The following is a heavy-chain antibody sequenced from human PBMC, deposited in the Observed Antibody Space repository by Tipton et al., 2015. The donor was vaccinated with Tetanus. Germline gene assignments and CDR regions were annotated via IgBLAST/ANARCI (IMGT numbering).Heavy chain of an antibody. CDR3: ARGRYSSSYSPPRYHYYYYIDV. Sequence: TLSLTCTVSGFSMSSGAYYWSWVRQFPGQGLEWIGHIFYTGSTNTNPSLQSRVSISVDTSKNQFSLELTSVTAADTAVYYCARGRYSSSYSPPRYHYYYYIDVWGKGATVTVSS. CDR1: GFSMSSGAYY. CDR2: IFYTGST. V-gene: IGHV4-61*08. D-gene: IGHD6-6*01. J-gene: IGHJ6*03.